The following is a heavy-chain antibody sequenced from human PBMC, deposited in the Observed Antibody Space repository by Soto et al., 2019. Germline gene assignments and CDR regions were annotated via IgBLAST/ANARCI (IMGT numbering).Heavy chain of an antibody. J-gene: IGHJ5*02. CDR2: IWYDGSNK. Sequence: QVQLVESGGGVVQPGRSLRLSCAASGFTFSSYGMHWVRQAPGKGLEWVAVIWYDGSNKYYADSVKGRFTITRDNSKNTLYLQMNSLRPEDTAVYYCARALLPSQLGSWGQGTLVTVSS. CDR3: ARALLPSQLGS. CDR1: GFTFSSYG. V-gene: IGHV3-33*01. D-gene: IGHD1-1*01.